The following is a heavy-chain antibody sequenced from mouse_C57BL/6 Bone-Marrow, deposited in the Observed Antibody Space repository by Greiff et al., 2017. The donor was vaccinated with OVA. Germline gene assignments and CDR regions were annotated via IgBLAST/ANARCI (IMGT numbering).Heavy chain of an antibody. D-gene: IGHD1-2*01. CDR2: ISSGGDYI. Sequence: EVKLVESGEGLVKPGGSLKLSCAASGFTFSSYALSWVRQTPEKRLEGVAYISSGGDYIYYADTVKGRFTISSDNARNTLYQQMSSRKSEDTAMYYCTRDEGRNYYGDFGYWGQGTALTVST. CDR3: TRDEGRNYYGDFGY. V-gene: IGHV5-9-1*02. J-gene: IGHJ2*01. CDR1: GFTFSSYA.